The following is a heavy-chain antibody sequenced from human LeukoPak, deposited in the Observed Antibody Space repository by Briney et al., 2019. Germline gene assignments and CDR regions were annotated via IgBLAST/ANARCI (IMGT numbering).Heavy chain of an antibody. J-gene: IGHJ2*01. CDR1: GYSFTSYW. D-gene: IGHD3-10*01. V-gene: IGHV5-51*01. Sequence: GESLKISCKGSGYSFTSYWIGWVRQMPGKGLEWMGIIYPGDSDTRYSPSFQGQVTISADKSISTAYLQWSSLKASDTAMYYCARRYGSGSYYVWYFDLWGRGTLVTVSS. CDR3: ARRYGSGSYYVWYFDL. CDR2: IYPGDSDT.